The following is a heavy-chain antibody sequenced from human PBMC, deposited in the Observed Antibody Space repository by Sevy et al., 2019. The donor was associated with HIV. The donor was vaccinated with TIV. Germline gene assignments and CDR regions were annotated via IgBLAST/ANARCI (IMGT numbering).Heavy chain of an antibody. V-gene: IGHV1-46*01. CDR3: ASYTTGSRGDY. Sequence: ASVKVSCKASGYTIIRYDMHWMRQAPGQGLEWMGIINPSDGGTTYAQKFQGRVTMTRDTSTSTVYMELSSLRSEDTAVYYCASYTTGSRGDYWGQGTLVTVSS. J-gene: IGHJ4*02. CDR1: GYTIIRYD. D-gene: IGHD3-16*01. CDR2: INPSDGGT.